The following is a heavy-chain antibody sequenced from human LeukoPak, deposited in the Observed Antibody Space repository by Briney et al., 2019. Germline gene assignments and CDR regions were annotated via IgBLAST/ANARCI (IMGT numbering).Heavy chain of an antibody. D-gene: IGHD5-24*01. Sequence: ASVTVSCKASGYTFTGYYMHWVRQAPGQGLEWMGWINPNSGGTNYAQKFQGRVTMTRDTSISTAYMELSRLRSDDTAVYYCARDSSGRWLQSTNLFDYWGQGTLVTVSS. V-gene: IGHV1-2*02. J-gene: IGHJ4*02. CDR1: GYTFTGYY. CDR2: INPNSGGT. CDR3: ARDSSGRWLQSTNLFDY.